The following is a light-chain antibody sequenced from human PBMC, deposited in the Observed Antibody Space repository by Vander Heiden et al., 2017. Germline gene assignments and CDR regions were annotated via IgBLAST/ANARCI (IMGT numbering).Light chain of an antibody. CDR1: QGISNY. CDR3: QKYNSSPAIT. Sequence: DIQMTQSPSSLSASVGDRVTITCRASQGISNYLAWYQQKPGKGPKLLIYAASTLQSGVPSRFSGSGYGTDFTLTISSLQPEDVAPYYCQKYNSSPAITFGQGTRLEIK. J-gene: IGKJ5*01. CDR2: AAS. V-gene: IGKV1-27*01.